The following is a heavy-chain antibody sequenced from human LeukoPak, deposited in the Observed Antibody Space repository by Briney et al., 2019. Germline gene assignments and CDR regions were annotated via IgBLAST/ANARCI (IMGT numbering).Heavy chain of an antibody. V-gene: IGHV1-2*02. D-gene: IGHD3-10*01. Sequence: ASVKVSCKASGYTFTGYYMHWVRQAPGQGLEWMGWINPNSGGTNYAQKFQGRVTMTRDTSISTAYMELSRLRSDDTAVFYCARSRTGSGFLFDYWGQGTLVTVSS. J-gene: IGHJ4*02. CDR3: ARSRTGSGFLFDY. CDR1: GYTFTGYY. CDR2: INPNSGGT.